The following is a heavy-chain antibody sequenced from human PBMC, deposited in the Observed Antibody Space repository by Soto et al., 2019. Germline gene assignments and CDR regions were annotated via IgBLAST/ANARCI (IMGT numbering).Heavy chain of an antibody. CDR2: IWVDGINK. V-gene: IGHV3-33*01. Sequence: PGGSLRLSCAASGFTFSNYGMHWVRQAPGKGLEWVTVIWVDGINKYYADSVKGRFTISRDNSKNTLNLRMDGLRAEDTAVYYCVRERAPFDAFDVWGQGTMVTVSS. CDR1: GFTFSNYG. J-gene: IGHJ3*01. CDR3: VRERAPFDAFDV.